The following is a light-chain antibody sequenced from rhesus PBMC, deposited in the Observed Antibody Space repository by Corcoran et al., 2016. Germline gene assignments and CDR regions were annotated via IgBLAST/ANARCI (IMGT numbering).Light chain of an antibody. Sequence: DIQMTQSPSSLSASVGDTVTITCQASQAISKYLAWYQQKPGKAPNLLIYDTSNLQSGVPSRFSGSGSGTEITLPISSLQPEDFATYYCQQHNSYPPTFDGGTKVDLK. CDR1: QAISKY. J-gene: IGKJ4*01. V-gene: IGKV1-33*02. CDR2: DTS. CDR3: QQHNSYPPT.